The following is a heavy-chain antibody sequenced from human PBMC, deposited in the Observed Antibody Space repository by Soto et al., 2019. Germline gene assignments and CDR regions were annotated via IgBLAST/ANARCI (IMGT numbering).Heavy chain of an antibody. D-gene: IGHD2-21*02. CDR3: ARAICGSDCAFEN. CDR2: IIPIFGAA. Sequence: QVLLVQSGAEVKKPGSSVKVSCKASGGTFNSYAISWVRQAPGQGLEWMGGIIPIFGAANFAQQFQGRVTIAADESTSTVYMELSSLPSEETAVYYCARAICGSDCAFENWGQGTLVTVSS. CDR1: GGTFNSYA. J-gene: IGHJ4*02. V-gene: IGHV1-69*01.